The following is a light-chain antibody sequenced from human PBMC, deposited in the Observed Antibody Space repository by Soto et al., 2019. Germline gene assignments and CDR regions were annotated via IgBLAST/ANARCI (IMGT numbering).Light chain of an antibody. V-gene: IGLV2-23*01. Sequence: QSVLTQPASVSGSPGQSITISCTGTGGDIGTYNLVSWYQQYPGRAPKLIIFEGNKRPSGVSSRFSASKSGYTASLAISGLQAEDEADYHCCSYAGRSTVICGGGTQLTVL. CDR1: GGDIGTYNL. J-gene: IGLJ2*01. CDR2: EGN. CDR3: CSYAGRSTVI.